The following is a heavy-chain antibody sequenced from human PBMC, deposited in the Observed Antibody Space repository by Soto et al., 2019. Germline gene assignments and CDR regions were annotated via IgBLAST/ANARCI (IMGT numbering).Heavy chain of an antibody. CDR3: ARLLPSGWYYFDY. J-gene: IGHJ4*02. CDR1: GGSISSYY. V-gene: IGHV4-59*08. D-gene: IGHD6-19*01. Sequence: SETLSLTCTVSGGSISSYYWSWIRQPPGKGLEWIGYIYYSGSTNYNPSLKSRVTISVDTSKNQFSLKLSSVTAADTAVYYCARLLPSGWYYFDYWGQGTLVTVSS. CDR2: IYYSGST.